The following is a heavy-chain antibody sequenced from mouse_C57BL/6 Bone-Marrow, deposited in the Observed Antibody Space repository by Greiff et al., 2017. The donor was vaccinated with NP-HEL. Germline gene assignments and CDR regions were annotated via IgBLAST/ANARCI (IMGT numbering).Heavy chain of an antibody. J-gene: IGHJ1*03. D-gene: IGHD1-1*01. Sequence: QVQLQQPGAELVKPGASVKVSCKASGYTFTSYWMHWVKPRPGQGLEWIGRIHPSDSDTNYNQKFKGKATLTVDKSSSTAYMQLSSLTSEDSAVYYCAILITTVVATDWYFDVWGTGTTVTVSS. CDR1: GYTFTSYW. V-gene: IGHV1-74*01. CDR3: AILITTVVATDWYFDV. CDR2: IHPSDSDT.